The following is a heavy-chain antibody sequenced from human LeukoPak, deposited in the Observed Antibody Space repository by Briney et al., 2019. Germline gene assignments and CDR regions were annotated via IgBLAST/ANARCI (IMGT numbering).Heavy chain of an antibody. CDR2: ISDSGGNT. CDR1: GFTFNSYA. J-gene: IGHJ4*02. CDR3: ARSPYYYDSSGLHFDY. D-gene: IGHD3-22*01. Sequence: GGSLRLSCAASGFTFNSYAMSWVRQAPWERLQWVSGISDSGGNTYYADSVRGRFTISRDNAKDSLYLQMNSLRAEDTAVYYCARSPYYYDSSGLHFDYWGQGILVTVSS. V-gene: IGHV3-23*01.